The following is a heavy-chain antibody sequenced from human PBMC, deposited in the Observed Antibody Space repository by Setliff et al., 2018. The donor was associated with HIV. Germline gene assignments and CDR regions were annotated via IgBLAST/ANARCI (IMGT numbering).Heavy chain of an antibody. CDR3: ARVATGPESFDI. CDR1: GGSFSGYY. CDR2: VYSTGST. V-gene: IGHV4-59*01. D-gene: IGHD3-9*01. J-gene: IGHJ3*02. Sequence: PSETLSLTCAVYGGSFSGYYWSWIRQPPGKGLEWIGYVYSTGSTNSKSSLKSRVTISVDTSKNQFSLKLSSVTAADTAVYYCARVATGPESFDIWGQGTMVTVS.